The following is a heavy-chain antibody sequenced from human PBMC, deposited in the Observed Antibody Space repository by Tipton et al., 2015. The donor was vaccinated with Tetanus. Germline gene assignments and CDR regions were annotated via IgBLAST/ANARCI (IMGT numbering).Heavy chain of an antibody. D-gene: IGHD3-10*01. V-gene: IGHV3-23*01. CDR2: ISGSGGST. CDR1: GFTFSSYA. Sequence: SLRLSCVASGFTFSSYAMNWVRQAPGKGLEWVSAISGSGGSTQYADSVKGRFTISRDNAKGSLFLQMDSLRLEDTAFYHCAKGHGSFPLGRFDDWGQGILVTVSS. J-gene: IGHJ4*02. CDR3: AKGHGSFPLGRFDD.